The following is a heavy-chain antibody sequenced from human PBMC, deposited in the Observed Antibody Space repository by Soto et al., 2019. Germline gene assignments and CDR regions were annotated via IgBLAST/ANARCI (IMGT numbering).Heavy chain of an antibody. CDR2: ISGSGGST. Sequence: GGSLRLSCAASGFTFSSYAMSWVRQAPGKGLEWVSAISGSGGSTYYADSVKGRFTISRDNSKNTLYLQMNSLRAEDTAVYYCAKDFLPYCSGGSCYRKLMFDYWGQGTLVTVSS. J-gene: IGHJ4*02. CDR1: GFTFSSYA. V-gene: IGHV3-23*01. D-gene: IGHD2-15*01. CDR3: AKDFLPYCSGGSCYRKLMFDY.